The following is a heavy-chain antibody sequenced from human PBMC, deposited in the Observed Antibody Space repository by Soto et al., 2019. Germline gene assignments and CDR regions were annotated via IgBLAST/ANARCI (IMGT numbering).Heavy chain of an antibody. CDR1: GGTFSSYA. CDR2: IIPIFGTA. Sequence: GASVKVSCKASGGTFSSYAISWVRQAPGQGLEWMGGIIPIFGTANYAQKFQGRVTITADESTSTAYMELSSLRSEDTAVYYCARDPSDYGDYASYNWFDPWSQGTLVTVSS. CDR3: ARDPSDYGDYASYNWFDP. V-gene: IGHV1-69*13. D-gene: IGHD4-17*01. J-gene: IGHJ5*02.